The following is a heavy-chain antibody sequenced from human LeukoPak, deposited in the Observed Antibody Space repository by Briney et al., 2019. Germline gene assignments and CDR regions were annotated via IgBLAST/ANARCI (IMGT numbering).Heavy chain of an antibody. J-gene: IGHJ4*02. CDR3: GGYLQY. D-gene: IGHD6-13*01. CDR1: RFTFSSYA. CDR2: ISYDGSNK. V-gene: IGHV3-30-3*01. Sequence: GGSLRLSCAASRFTFSSYAMHWVRQAPGKGLEWVAVISYDGSNKYYADSVKGRFTISRDDAKSSLYLQMNSLRAEDTAVYYCGGYLQYWGQGTLVTVSS.